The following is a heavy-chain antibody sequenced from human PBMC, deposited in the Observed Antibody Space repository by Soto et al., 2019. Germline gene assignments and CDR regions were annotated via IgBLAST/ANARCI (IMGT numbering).Heavy chain of an antibody. V-gene: IGHV3-48*01. Sequence: GGSLRLSCAASGFTFSSYSMNWVRQAPGKGLEWVSYISSSSSTIYYADSVKGRFTISRDNAKNSLYLQMNSLRAEDTAVYYCARGGYNWKDDYWGQGTLVTVSS. CDR1: GFTFSSYS. CDR2: ISSSSSTI. J-gene: IGHJ4*02. CDR3: ARGGYNWKDDY. D-gene: IGHD1-20*01.